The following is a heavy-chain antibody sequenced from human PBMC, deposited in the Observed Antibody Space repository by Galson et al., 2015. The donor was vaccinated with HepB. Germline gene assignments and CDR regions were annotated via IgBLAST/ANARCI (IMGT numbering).Heavy chain of an antibody. J-gene: IGHJ4*02. CDR3: AKGYSKSWFSGLGY. Sequence: SLRLSCAASGFTFSSYAMTWVRQAPGKGLEWVSVLHSGGSTFYADSVKGRFTISSDISKNTLFLQMNSLKAEDTAMYYCAKGYSKSWFSGLGYWGQGTLVTVSS. CDR2: LHSGGST. D-gene: IGHD5-12*01. CDR1: GFTFSSYA. V-gene: IGHV3-23*03.